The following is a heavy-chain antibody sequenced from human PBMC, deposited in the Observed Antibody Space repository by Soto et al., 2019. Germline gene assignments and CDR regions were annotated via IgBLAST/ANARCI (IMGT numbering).Heavy chain of an antibody. J-gene: IGHJ4*02. CDR1: GFTFSNAW. Sequence: PGGSLRLSCAASGFTFSNAWMNWVRQAPGKGLEWVGRIKSKTDGGTTDYAAPVKGRFTISRDDSKNTLYLQMNSLKTEDTAVYYCTTDLPSYLILYLGYFDYWGQGTLVTVSS. V-gene: IGHV3-15*07. D-gene: IGHD2-8*01. CDR3: TTDLPSYLILYLGYFDY. CDR2: IKSKTDGGTT.